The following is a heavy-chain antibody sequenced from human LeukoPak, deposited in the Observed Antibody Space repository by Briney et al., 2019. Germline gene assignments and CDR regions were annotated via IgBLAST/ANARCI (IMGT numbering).Heavy chain of an antibody. CDR2: IIPIFGTA. J-gene: IGHJ6*02. D-gene: IGHD6-13*01. Sequence: VASVKVSCKASGGTFSSYAISWVRQAPGQGLEWMGGIIPIFGTANYAQKFQGRVTITADESTSTAYMEPSSLRSEDTAVYYCARAEFSSSWDNYYYYYYGMDVWGQGTTVTVSS. CDR1: GGTFSSYA. V-gene: IGHV1-69*13. CDR3: ARAEFSSSWDNYYYYYYGMDV.